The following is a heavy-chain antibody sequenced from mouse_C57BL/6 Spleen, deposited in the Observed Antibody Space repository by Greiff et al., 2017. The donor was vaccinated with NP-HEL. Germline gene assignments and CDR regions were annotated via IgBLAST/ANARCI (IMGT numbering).Heavy chain of an antibody. V-gene: IGHV1-5*01. Sequence: EVHLVESGTVLARPGASVKMSCKTSGYTFTSYWMHWVKQRPGQGLEWIGAIYPGNSDTSYNQKFKGKAKLTAVTSASTAYMELSSLTNEDSAVYYCTREGYYGNYGYAMDYWGQGTSVTVSS. CDR1: GYTFTSYW. J-gene: IGHJ4*01. CDR2: IYPGNSDT. CDR3: TREGYYGNYGYAMDY. D-gene: IGHD2-1*01.